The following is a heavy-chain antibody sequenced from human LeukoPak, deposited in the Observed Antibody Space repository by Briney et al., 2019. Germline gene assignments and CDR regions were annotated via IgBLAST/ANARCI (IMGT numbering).Heavy chain of an antibody. D-gene: IGHD3-22*01. J-gene: IGHJ5*02. V-gene: IGHV3-21*01. CDR3: ARSPTSPLYYYDSSGYYYDPYNWFDP. Sequence: GGSLGLSCAASGFTFSSYSMNWVRQAPGKGLEWVSSISSSSTYIYYADSVKGRFTISRDNAKNSLFLQMNSLRAEDTDVYYCARSPTSPLYYYDSSGYYYDPYNWFDPWGQGTLVTVSS. CDR1: GFTFSSYS. CDR2: ISSSSTYI.